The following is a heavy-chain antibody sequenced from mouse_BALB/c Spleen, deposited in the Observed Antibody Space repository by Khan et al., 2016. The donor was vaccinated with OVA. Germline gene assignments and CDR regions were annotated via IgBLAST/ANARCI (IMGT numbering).Heavy chain of an antibody. CDR3: AMGRTY. D-gene: IGHD4-1*01. J-gene: IGHJ3*01. CDR1: GYSITSDYA. V-gene: IGHV3-2*02. Sequence: QLEESGPGLVKPSQSLSLTCTVTGYSITSDYAWNWIRQFPGNKLEWMGYISYSGRTSYNPSLKSRISVTRATSKNQFFLQLNSVTTEDTATYYCAMGRTYWGQGTLVTVSA. CDR2: ISYSGRT.